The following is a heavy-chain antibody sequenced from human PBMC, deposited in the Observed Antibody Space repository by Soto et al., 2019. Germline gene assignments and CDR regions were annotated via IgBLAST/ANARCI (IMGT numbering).Heavy chain of an antibody. J-gene: IGHJ5*02. V-gene: IGHV3-23*01. CDR2: ISGNGADA. CDR1: GFIFSEYA. CDR3: ARGALWFDP. Sequence: GGSLRLSGAGSGFIFSEYAMSWVRQAPGKGLEWVSAISGNGADAYYADSVKGRFTISRDNAKNSLYLQMNSLRAEDTAVYYCARGALWFDPWGQGTLVTVSS.